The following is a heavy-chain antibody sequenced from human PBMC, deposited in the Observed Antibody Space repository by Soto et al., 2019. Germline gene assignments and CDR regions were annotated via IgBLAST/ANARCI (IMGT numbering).Heavy chain of an antibody. CDR1: GGSISSGGYY. J-gene: IGHJ3*02. Sequence: TLSLTCTVSGGSISSGGYYWSWIRQHPGKGLEWIGYIYYSGSTYYNPSLKSRVTISVDTSKNQFSLKLGSVTAADTAVYYCARVGDGYCSSTSCHDAFDIWGQGTMVTVSS. CDR3: ARVGDGYCSSTSCHDAFDI. V-gene: IGHV4-31*03. CDR2: IYYSGST. D-gene: IGHD2-2*01.